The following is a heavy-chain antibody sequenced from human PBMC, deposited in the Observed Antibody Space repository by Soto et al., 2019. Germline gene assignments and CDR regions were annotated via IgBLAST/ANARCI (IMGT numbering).Heavy chain of an antibody. CDR1: GFNFSNYA. D-gene: IGHD3-16*01. V-gene: IGHV3-23*01. CDR3: TRERSLVSFLFDY. Sequence: GGSLRLSCVESGFNFSNYAVAWVRQAPGKGLEWVSSISGSGRGSRPYYAGSVQGRFTISRDHSKNIVSLQMDSLRVDDTAVYYCTRERSLVSFLFDYWGPGTLVTVSS. CDR2: ISGSGRGSRP. J-gene: IGHJ4*02.